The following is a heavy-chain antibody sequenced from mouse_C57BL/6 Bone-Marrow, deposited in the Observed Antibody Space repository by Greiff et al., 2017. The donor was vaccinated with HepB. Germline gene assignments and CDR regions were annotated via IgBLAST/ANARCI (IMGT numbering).Heavy chain of an antibody. D-gene: IGHD2-3*01. V-gene: IGHV14-4*01. CDR2: IDPENGDT. J-gene: IGHJ2*01. CDR3: TPVVTSYYFDY. CDR1: GFNIKDDY. Sequence: EVQLQQSGAELVRPGASVKLSCTASGFNIKDDYMHWVKQRPEQGLEWIGWIDPENGDTEYASKFQGKATITADTSSNTAYLQLSSLTSEDTAVYYCTPVVTSYYFDYWGQGTTLTVSS.